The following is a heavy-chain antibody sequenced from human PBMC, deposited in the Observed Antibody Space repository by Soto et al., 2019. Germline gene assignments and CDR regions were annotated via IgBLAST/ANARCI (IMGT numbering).Heavy chain of an antibody. Sequence: QVQLVESGGGVVQPGTSLRLSCAASGFTFSAYGMHWVRQAPGKVRAWVAATSYDESKKYYGDSVKGRFTISRDNSKNTLYLQMNSLRVEDTAIYYWAKTGRDHGDSPNASWGQGTLVTVSS. CDR3: AKTGRDHGDSPNAS. J-gene: IGHJ5*02. CDR1: GFTFSAYG. CDR2: TSYDESKK. D-gene: IGHD4-17*01. V-gene: IGHV3-30*18.